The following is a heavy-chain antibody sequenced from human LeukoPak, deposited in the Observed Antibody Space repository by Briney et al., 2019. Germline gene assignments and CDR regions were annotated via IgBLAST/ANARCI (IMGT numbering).Heavy chain of an antibody. Sequence: PSETLSLTCTVSGGSISSYYWSWIRQPAGKGLEWIGRIYTSGSTNYNPSLKSRVTMSVDTSKNQFSLKLSSVTAADTAVYYCARHRRYCSSTTCYISYGDYWGQGTLVTVSS. D-gene: IGHD2-2*02. CDR1: GGSISSYY. J-gene: IGHJ4*02. V-gene: IGHV4-4*07. CDR2: IYTSGST. CDR3: ARHRRYCSSTTCYISYGDY.